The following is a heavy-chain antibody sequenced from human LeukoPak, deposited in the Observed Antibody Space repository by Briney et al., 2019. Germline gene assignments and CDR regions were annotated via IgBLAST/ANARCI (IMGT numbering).Heavy chain of an antibody. CDR2: ISGSDGTT. V-gene: IGHV3-23*01. J-gene: IGHJ4*02. CDR1: GFTFSNYW. CDR3: AKATQVSYPHFFDY. Sequence: GGSLRLSCAASGFTFSNYWMSWVRQAPEKGLEWVSTISGSDGTTYSADSVKGRFTISRDNSKNTLSLQINSLRADDTAIYYCAKATQVSYPHFFDYWGQGTLVTVSS.